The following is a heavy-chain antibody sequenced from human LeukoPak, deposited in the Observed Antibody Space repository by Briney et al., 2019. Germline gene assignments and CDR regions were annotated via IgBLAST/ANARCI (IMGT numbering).Heavy chain of an antibody. CDR3: ARDYTMTRAFDI. V-gene: IGHV4-59*01. J-gene: IGHJ3*02. CDR2: IYSTGST. D-gene: IGHD3-22*01. Sequence: WETLSLTCTVSGGSMSDYYWSWIRQPPGKGLEWIGYIYSTGSTNYNPSLKSRVTISVDTSKNQFSLKLSSVTAADTALYYCARDYTMTRAFDIWGQGTLVTVSS. CDR1: GGSMSDYY.